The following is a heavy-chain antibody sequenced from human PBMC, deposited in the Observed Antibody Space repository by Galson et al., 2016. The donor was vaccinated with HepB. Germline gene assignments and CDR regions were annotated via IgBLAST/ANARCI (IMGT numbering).Heavy chain of an antibody. CDR3: ARPSGRHIGWPTMRGHPFDY. J-gene: IGHJ4*02. D-gene: IGHD6-19*01. CDR2: VFSTGTT. V-gene: IGHV4-39*02. CDR1: DDSISSTFYY. Sequence: TLSLTCTVSDDSISSTFYYWGWIRQPPGKGLEWIGSVFSTGTTYYNPSPHRRTPISVDTSNNHSPRKLTSGAAADSGVYYCARPSGRHIGWPTMRGHPFDYWGQGTLVTVSS.